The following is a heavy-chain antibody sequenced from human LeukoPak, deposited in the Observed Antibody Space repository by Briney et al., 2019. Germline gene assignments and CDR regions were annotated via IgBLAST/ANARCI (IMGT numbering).Heavy chain of an antibody. D-gene: IGHD2-2*01. CDR1: GGSFSGYY. J-gene: IGHJ4*02. Sequence: SETLSLTCAVYGGSFSGYYWSWIRQPPGKGLEWIGEINHSGSTNYNPSLKSRVTISVDTSKNQFSLKLSSVTAADTAVYYCARHLSRDIVVVPAAGGFYFDYWGQGTLVTVSS. V-gene: IGHV4-34*01. CDR3: ARHLSRDIVVVPAAGGFYFDY. CDR2: INHSGST.